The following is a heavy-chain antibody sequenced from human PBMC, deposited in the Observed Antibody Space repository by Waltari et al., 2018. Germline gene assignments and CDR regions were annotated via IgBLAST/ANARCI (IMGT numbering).Heavy chain of an antibody. CDR1: GYTLTSYA. J-gene: IGHJ3*02. V-gene: IGHV1-8*03. CDR3: ARATLRRSNAFDI. Sequence: QVQLMQSGAEVKKPGASVKVSCKASGYTLTSYARNWVRQATGQGLEWMGWMNPNSGNTGYAQKFQGRVTITRNTSISTAYMELSSLRSEDTAVYYCARATLRRSNAFDIWGQGTMVTVSS. CDR2: MNPNSGNT.